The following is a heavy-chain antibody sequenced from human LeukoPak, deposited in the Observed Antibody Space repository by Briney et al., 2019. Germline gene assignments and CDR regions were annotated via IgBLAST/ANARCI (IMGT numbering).Heavy chain of an antibody. D-gene: IGHD1-14*01. CDR2: IYNIADL. Sequence: SETLSLTCTVSDDSISSYYRSWIRQPPGKGLEWLAFIYNIADLKYNPSLKSRLTVSLDTSKNQFSLKLSSVTAADTAVYYCARDHYRKDTSITTSAFDLWGQGTMVTVSS. J-gene: IGHJ3*01. V-gene: IGHV4-59*12. CDR1: DDSISSYY. CDR3: ARDHYRKDTSITTSAFDL.